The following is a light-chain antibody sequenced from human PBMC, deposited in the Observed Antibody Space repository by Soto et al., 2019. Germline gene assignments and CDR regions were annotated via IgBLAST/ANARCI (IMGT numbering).Light chain of an antibody. V-gene: IGKV3-20*01. J-gene: IGKJ1*01. Sequence: EIVLTQSPGTLSLSPGARATLSCRANQSVSSSYLAWYQHKPSQAPRLLIYGASSRATGIPDRFSGSGSGTDFALTISGLEPEDFAVYCCQQYGSSPWTFGQGTKVEIK. CDR3: QQYGSSPWT. CDR2: GAS. CDR1: QSVSSSY.